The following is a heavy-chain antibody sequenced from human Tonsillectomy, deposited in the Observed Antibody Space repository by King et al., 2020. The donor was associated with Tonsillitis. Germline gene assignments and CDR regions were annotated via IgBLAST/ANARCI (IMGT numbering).Heavy chain of an antibody. Sequence: VQLVQSGGGLVQPGGSLRLACSASGFTFSYYTMHWVRQAPGKGLEYVSAISSNGGSTYYADSVTGRFTISSYDSKNTLYVQMSSLRAEDTAVYYCVKLTYDSSAYPFWGQGTLVTVSS. CDR1: GFTFSYYT. J-gene: IGHJ4*02. CDR2: ISSNGGST. V-gene: IGHV3-64*05. D-gene: IGHD3-22*01. CDR3: VKLTYDSSAYPF.